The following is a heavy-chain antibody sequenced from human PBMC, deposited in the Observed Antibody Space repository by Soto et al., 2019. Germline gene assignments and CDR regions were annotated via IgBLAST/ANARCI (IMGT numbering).Heavy chain of an antibody. V-gene: IGHV2-5*02. CDR1: GFSLRTSGLG. CDR3: AGRGLTTWCGDGMGV. CDR2: IYWDDDK. Sequence: QISLKESGPTLVKPTQTLTLTCTFSGFSLRTSGLGVGWIRQPPGKALEWRARIYWDDDKRYSPSLKSRLTITKDTSKTQVVLTMTNMDPVDTAPYYCAGRGLTTWCGDGMGVWGQGIMVIVSS. J-gene: IGHJ6*02. D-gene: IGHD3-10*01.